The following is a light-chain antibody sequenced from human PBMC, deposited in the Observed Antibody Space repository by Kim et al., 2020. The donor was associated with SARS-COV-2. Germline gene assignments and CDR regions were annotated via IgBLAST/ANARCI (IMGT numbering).Light chain of an antibody. CDR3: QAWDSSTVV. J-gene: IGLJ2*01. V-gene: IGLV3-1*01. CDR2: QDS. Sequence: SYELTQPPSVSVSPGQTASITCSGDKLGDKYACWYQQKPGQSPVLVIYQDSKRHSGIPERFSGSNSGNTATLNISGTQAMDEADYYCQAWDSSTVVFGGGTHLTFL. CDR1: KLGDKY.